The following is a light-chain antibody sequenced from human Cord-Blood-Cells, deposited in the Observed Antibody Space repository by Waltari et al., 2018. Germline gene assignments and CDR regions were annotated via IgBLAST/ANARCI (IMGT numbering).Light chain of an antibody. CDR3: CSYAGIWV. Sequence: QSALTQPASVSGSPGQSITISCTGTSSDVGSSNLVSWYHQHPGKAPKLMIYDGSKRPSGVYNRFSGSKSGNTASLTVSGLQADDDADYYCCSYAGIWVFGGGTKLTVL. J-gene: IGLJ3*02. CDR1: SSDVGSSNL. CDR2: DGS. V-gene: IGLV2-23*01.